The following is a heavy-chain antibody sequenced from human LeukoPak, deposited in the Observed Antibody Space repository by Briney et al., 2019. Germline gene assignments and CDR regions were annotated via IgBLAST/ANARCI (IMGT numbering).Heavy chain of an antibody. J-gene: IGHJ4*02. CDR1: GFIFSSYA. D-gene: IGHD2-2*01. V-gene: IGHV3-30*04. CDR2: ISSDGSNK. Sequence: GGSLSLSGAASGFIFSSYAMHWVRQAPGKGLEGVAVISSDGSNKDYVDSVKGRFTIYRDNSQNTLYLQMNSLRVEDTAIYYCATTQDCSSASCYRPFDCWGQGTLVTVSS. CDR3: ATTQDCSSASCYRPFDC.